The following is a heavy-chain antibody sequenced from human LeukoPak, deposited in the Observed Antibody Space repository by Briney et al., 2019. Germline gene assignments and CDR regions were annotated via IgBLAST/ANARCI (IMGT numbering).Heavy chain of an antibody. J-gene: IGHJ6*03. CDR2: VNSDGSGT. V-gene: IGHV3-74*01. CDR1: GFTFSRYS. Sequence: AGGSLRLSCAASGFTFSRYSMHWVRQAPGKGLVWVSHVNSDGSGTDYADSVKGRFTISRDNAKNTLYLRMNSLRAEDTAVYYCAKDGPGRRWGIGSGSYYYYYMDVWGKGTTVTVSS. D-gene: IGHD3-10*01. CDR3: AKDGPGRRWGIGSGSYYYYYMDV.